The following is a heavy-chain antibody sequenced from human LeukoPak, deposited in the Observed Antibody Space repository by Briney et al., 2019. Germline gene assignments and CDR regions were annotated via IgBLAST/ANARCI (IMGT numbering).Heavy chain of an antibody. CDR3: ARGATYGGSDH. V-gene: IGHV3-7*01. CDR1: GFTFSSYS. D-gene: IGHD4-23*01. CDR2: INPDGGWG. Sequence: GGSLRLSCAASGFTFSSYSMNWVRQAPGKGLEWVAIINPDGGWGTFVDSVKGRFTISRDNAKNSLFLQMSSLRAEDTAVYYCARGATYGGSDHWGQGTLVTVSS. J-gene: IGHJ4*02.